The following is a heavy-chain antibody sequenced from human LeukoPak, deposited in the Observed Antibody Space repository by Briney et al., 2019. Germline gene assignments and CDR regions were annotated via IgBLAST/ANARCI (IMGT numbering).Heavy chain of an antibody. CDR1: GFTFSGSA. Sequence: GGSLRLSCAASGFTFSGSALHWVRQASGKGLEWVGRIRSTANGYATAYAASVKGRFTISRDNAKNSLYLQMNSLRAEDTAVYYCARRRYSGSSQHFDYWGQGTLVTVSS. CDR2: IRSTANGYAT. CDR3: ARRRYSGSSQHFDY. D-gene: IGHD1-26*01. V-gene: IGHV3-73*01. J-gene: IGHJ4*02.